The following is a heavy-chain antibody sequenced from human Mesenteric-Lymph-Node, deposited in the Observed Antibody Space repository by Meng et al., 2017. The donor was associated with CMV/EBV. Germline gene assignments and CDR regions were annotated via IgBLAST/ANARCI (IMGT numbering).Heavy chain of an antibody. CDR2: INPNSGGT. D-gene: IGHD2-15*01. CDR3: ARGGTYSDDYYGMDV. V-gene: IGHV1-2*02. J-gene: IGHJ6*02. CDR1: GYTFTGYY. Sequence: ASVKVSCKASGYTFTGYYMHWVRQAPGQGLEWMGWINPNSGGTNYAQKFQGRVTMTRDTSISTAYMELSRLRSDDTAVYYCARGGTYSDDYYGMDVWGQGTTVTVSS.